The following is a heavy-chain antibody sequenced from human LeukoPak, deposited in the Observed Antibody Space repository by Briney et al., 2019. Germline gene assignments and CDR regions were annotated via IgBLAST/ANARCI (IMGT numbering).Heavy chain of an antibody. CDR2: FDPEDGET. J-gene: IGHJ3*02. V-gene: IGHV1-24*01. CDR3: ASYIVVVPAAIPNAFDI. D-gene: IGHD2-2*01. CDR1: GGTFSSYT. Sequence: ASVKVSCKASGGTFSSYTISWVRQAPGQGLEWMGGFDPEDGETIYAQKFQGRVTMTEDTSTDTAYMELSSLRSEDTAVYYCASYIVVVPAAIPNAFDIWGQGTMVTVSS.